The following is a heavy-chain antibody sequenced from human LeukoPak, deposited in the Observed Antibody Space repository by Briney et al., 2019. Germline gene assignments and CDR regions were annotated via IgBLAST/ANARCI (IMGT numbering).Heavy chain of an antibody. V-gene: IGHV3-23*01. J-gene: IGHJ4*02. D-gene: IGHD1-26*01. Sequence: GGSLRLPCTASGFTFSSYAISWVRQAPGKGLEWVSAISGSGGSTYYADSVKGRFTISRDNSKNTLYLQMNSLRAEDTAVYYCAKARWELLMDYWGQGTLVTVSS. CDR1: GFTFSSYA. CDR3: AKARWELLMDY. CDR2: ISGSGGST.